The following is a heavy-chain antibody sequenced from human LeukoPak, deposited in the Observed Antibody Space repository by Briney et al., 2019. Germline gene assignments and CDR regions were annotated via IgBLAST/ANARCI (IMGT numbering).Heavy chain of an antibody. Sequence: ASVKVSCKASGYTFTDYYIHWVRQAPGEGLEWMGWINPNSGGTNYAQKFQGRVTTTRDTSISAAYMELTRLTTDDTAVYYCARGDYDILTGQWGPDYWGQGTLVTVPS. D-gene: IGHD3-9*01. V-gene: IGHV1-2*02. J-gene: IGHJ4*02. CDR3: ARGDYDILTGQWGPDY. CDR2: INPNSGGT. CDR1: GYTFTDYY.